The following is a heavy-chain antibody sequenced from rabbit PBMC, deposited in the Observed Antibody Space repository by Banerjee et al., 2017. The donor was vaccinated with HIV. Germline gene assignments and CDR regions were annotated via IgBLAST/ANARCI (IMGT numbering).Heavy chain of an antibody. J-gene: IGHJ3*01. CDR2: INSSSRNV. CDR3: VRDTYDDYGDYTRLDL. V-gene: IGHV1S45*01. CDR1: GFSFSNKYV. Sequence: QEQLEESGGDLVKPEGSLTITCTASGFSFSNKYVMCWVRQAPGKGLEWIGCINSSSRNVVYASWATGRFTISLDNAQNTVFLQMTSLTAADTATYFCVRDTYDDYGDYTRLDLWGPGTLVTVS. D-gene: IGHD2-1*01.